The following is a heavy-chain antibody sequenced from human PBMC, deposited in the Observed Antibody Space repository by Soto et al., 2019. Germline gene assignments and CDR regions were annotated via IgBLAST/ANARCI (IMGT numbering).Heavy chain of an antibody. CDR1: DDSINSDKYY. CDR2: IYYRGNA. CDR3: ARLEGLATISYYVDF. V-gene: IGHV4-39*01. Sequence: QLQLQESGPGLVKPSETLSLTCSVSDDSINSDKYYWGWIRQPPGKGLEWIGSIYYRGNAYYNPSLQTRDTVSLDKSNSQFSLRLNSVTAADSAVYFCARLEGLATISYYVDFWGPVALVTVSS. J-gene: IGHJ4*02. D-gene: IGHD3-9*01.